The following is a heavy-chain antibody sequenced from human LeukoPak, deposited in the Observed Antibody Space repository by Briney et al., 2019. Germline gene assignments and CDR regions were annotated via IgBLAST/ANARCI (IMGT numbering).Heavy chain of an antibody. D-gene: IGHD1-26*01. CDR3: ACGPSQWELSPGRGAEYFQH. J-gene: IGHJ1*01. Sequence: GASVKVSCKASGYTFTSYGISWVRQAPGQGLEWMGWISAYNGNTNYAQKLQARVTMTTDTSTSTAYMELRSLRSDDTAVYYCACGPSQWELSPGRGAEYFQHCGQGTLVTVSS. CDR1: GYTFTSYG. V-gene: IGHV1-18*01. CDR2: ISAYNGNT.